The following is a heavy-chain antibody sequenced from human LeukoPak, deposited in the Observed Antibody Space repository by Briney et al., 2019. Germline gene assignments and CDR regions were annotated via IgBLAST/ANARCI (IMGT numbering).Heavy chain of an antibody. D-gene: IGHD3-10*01. V-gene: IGHV4-34*01. CDR2: INHTGNT. J-gene: IGHJ5*01. Sequence: SETLSLTCAVSGGSFSGYYWNWIRQPPGKGLEWIGEINHTGNTLYNPSLKSRVTISRDMSNNRFSLTLTSVTASDTGVYYCARGPGSGSYFAWFDSWGQGTLVSVSS. CDR3: ARGPGSGSYFAWFDS. CDR1: GGSFSGYY.